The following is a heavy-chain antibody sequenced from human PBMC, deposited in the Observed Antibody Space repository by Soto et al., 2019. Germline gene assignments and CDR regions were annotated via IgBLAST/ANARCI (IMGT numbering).Heavy chain of an antibody. CDR3: ARDMRMLVAGNLGRWFDP. CDR2: ISAYNGNT. Sequence: AALWYSTNASLATFTGCDISWVRQGPGEGLECVGWISAYNGNTNYAQKLQGRVTMTTDTSTSTAYMELRSLRSDDTAVYYCARDMRMLVAGNLGRWFDPWGQGTMVTVSS. J-gene: IGHJ5*02. CDR1: LATFTGCD. V-gene: IGHV1-18*01. D-gene: IGHD2-15*01.